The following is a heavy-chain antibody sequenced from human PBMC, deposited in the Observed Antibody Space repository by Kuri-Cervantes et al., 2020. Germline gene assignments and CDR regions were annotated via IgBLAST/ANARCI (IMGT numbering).Heavy chain of an antibody. CDR3: ARETNIAVAGTEAFDI. V-gene: IGHV3-7*03. D-gene: IGHD6-19*01. J-gene: IGHJ3*02. Sequence: GGSLRLSCVASGFTFSSYWMNWVRQAPGKGLEWVANMKQDGSQKYYVDSVKGRFTISRDNAKNSLYLQMNSLRAEDTAVYYCARETNIAVAGTEAFDIWGQGTMVTVSS. CDR1: GFTFSSYW. CDR2: MKQDGSQK.